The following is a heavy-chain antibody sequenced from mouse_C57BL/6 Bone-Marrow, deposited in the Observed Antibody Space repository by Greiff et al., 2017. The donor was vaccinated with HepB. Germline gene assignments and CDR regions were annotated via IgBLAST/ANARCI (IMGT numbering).Heavy chain of an antibody. Sequence: EVQGVESGGGLVQPGGSLKLSCAASGFTFSDYYMYWVRQTPEKRLEWVAYISNGGGSTYYPDTVKGRFTISRDNAKNTLYLQMSRLKAEDTAMYYCARHRTGAMDYWGQGTSVTVSS. CDR1: GFTFSDYY. J-gene: IGHJ4*01. V-gene: IGHV5-12*01. CDR3: ARHRTGAMDY. CDR2: ISNGGGST.